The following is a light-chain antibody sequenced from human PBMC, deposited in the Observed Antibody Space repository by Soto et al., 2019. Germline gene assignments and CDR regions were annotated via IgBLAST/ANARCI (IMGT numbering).Light chain of an antibody. J-gene: IGKJ1*01. CDR2: GAS. CDR1: ENIKNY. V-gene: IGKV1-39*01. CDR3: AQIYTAQWT. Sequence: DIQVTQSPSSLPASLGDRVTITFRASENIKNYLIWYQQKPGKAPKLLIYGASTLKTGVPSRFSGSGSGTDFTFTIGSLQPDDFATYYCAQIYTAQWTFGQGTRVDLK.